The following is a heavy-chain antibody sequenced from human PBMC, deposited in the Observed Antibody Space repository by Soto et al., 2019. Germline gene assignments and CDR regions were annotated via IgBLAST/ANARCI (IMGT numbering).Heavy chain of an antibody. D-gene: IGHD2-15*01. CDR3: ARRLYCSGGSCYPDYYCYYGMDV. J-gene: IGHJ6*02. V-gene: IGHV4-39*01. CDR1: GGSISSSSYY. Sequence: LSLTCTVSGGSISSSSYYWGWIRQPPGKGLEWIGSIYYSGSTYYNPSLKSRVTISVDTSKNQFSLKLSSVTAADTAVYYCARRLYCSGGSCYPDYYCYYGMDVWGQGTTVTVSS. CDR2: IYYSGST.